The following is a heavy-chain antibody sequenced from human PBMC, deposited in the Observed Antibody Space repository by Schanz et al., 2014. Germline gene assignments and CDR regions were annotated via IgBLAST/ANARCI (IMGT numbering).Heavy chain of an antibody. Sequence: EVQLVASGGGLVQPGGSLRLSCAASGFAVDNYYMSCVRQAPGSGLEWVSIIFTDGRTYYADSVKGRFTSSRDNSKNTLCLQMNSLRAEDTAVYSCARGHSADRDGSAGPPIDCWGQGTLXTVAS. V-gene: IGHV3-66*02. CDR1: GFAVDNYY. J-gene: IGHJ4*02. CDR2: IFTDGRT. CDR3: ARGHSADRDGSAGPPIDC. D-gene: IGHD3-22*01.